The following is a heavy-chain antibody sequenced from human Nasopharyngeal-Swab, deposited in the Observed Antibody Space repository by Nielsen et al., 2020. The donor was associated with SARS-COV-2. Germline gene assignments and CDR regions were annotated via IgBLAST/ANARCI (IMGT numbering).Heavy chain of an antibody. D-gene: IGHD6-6*01. CDR3: AINTLSAIAARQAGTLGY. CDR2: ISAYNGNT. J-gene: IGHJ4*02. CDR1: GYTFNSYG. V-gene: IGHV1-18*01. Sequence: ASVKVSCKASGYTFNSYGISWVRQAPGQGLEWMGWISAYNGNTNYAQKLQGRVTMTTDTSTSTAYMELRSLRFDDTAVYYCAINTLSAIAARQAGTLGYWGQGTLVTVSS.